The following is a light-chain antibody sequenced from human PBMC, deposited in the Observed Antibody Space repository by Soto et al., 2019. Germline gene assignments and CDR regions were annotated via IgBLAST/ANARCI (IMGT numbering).Light chain of an antibody. V-gene: IGLV3-25*02. CDR2: KDS. J-gene: IGLJ3*02. Sequence: SYELTQPLSVSVSPGQTARITCSGDALPKQYGYWYQQKPGQAPVLVMYKDSERPSGIPERFFGYSSGTTVTLTISGVQAEDEADYYCQSTNSSGTYWVFGGGTKLTVL. CDR3: QSTNSSGTYWV. CDR1: ALPKQY.